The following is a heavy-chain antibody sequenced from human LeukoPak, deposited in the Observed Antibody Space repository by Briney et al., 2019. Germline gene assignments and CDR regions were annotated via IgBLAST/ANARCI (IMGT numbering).Heavy chain of an antibody. V-gene: IGHV4-61*02. CDR3: ARDRLSSSWYPHY. J-gene: IGHJ4*02. CDR2: IYTSGST. CDR1: GGSISSGNYY. D-gene: IGHD6-13*01. Sequence: PSETLSLTCTVSGGSISSGNYYWSWIRQPAGKGLEWIGRIYTSGSTNYNPSLKSRVTISVDTSKNQFSLKLSSVTAADTAVYYCARDRLSSSWYPHYWGQGSLVTVSS.